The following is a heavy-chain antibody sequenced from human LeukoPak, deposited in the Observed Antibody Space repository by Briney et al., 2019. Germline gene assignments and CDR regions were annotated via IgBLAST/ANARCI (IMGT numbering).Heavy chain of an antibody. CDR2: MNPNSGNT. D-gene: IGHD2-2*01. CDR3: ARTVVPAAIVNDYYYYYYMDV. V-gene: IGHV1-8*01. Sequence: ASVTVSCTASGYTFTSYDINWVRQAPGQGLEWMGWMNPNSGNTGYEQKFQGRVTMTRNTSISTAYMELSSLRSEDTAVYYCARTVVPAAIVNDYYYYYYMDVWGKGTTVTGSS. J-gene: IGHJ6*03. CDR1: GYTFTSYD.